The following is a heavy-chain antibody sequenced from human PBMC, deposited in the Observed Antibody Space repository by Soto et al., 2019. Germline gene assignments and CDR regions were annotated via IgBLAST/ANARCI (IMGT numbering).Heavy chain of an antibody. Sequence: VQLVESGGGSAQPGGSLRLSCAASGFTFSDYNMNWVRQAPGKGLEWVSYISLRSSTIYYADSVKDRFIISRDDAARSLYLQMNSLTYDDTAVYYCAFSGNYGVYWGQGALVTVSS. CDR1: GFTFSDYN. CDR2: ISLRSSTI. V-gene: IGHV3-48*02. D-gene: IGHD1-26*01. J-gene: IGHJ4*02. CDR3: AFSGNYGVY.